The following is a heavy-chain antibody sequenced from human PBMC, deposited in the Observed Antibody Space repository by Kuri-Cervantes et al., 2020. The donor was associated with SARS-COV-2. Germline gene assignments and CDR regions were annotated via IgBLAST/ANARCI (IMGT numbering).Heavy chain of an antibody. D-gene: IGHD6-13*01. CDR1: GGSFSGYY. CDR2: INHSGST. Sequence: ESLKISCAVYGGSFSGYYWSWVRQPPGKGLEWIGEINHSGSTNYNPYHKSRVTISVDTSRNQFFLTLSSVTAADTAVYYCCSWFFGNWGQGTLVTVSS. V-gene: IGHV4-34*01. CDR3: CSWFFGN. J-gene: IGHJ4*02.